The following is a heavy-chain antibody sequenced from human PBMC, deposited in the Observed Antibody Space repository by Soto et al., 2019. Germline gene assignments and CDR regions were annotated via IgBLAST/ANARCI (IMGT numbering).Heavy chain of an antibody. CDR2: ISGGGDRT. CDR1: GFTFINYA. D-gene: IGHD2-2*01. J-gene: IGHJ2*01. V-gene: IGHV3-23*01. Sequence: EVQLLESGGGLVQPGGSLRLSCVGSGFTFINYAMNWVRQTPGKGLEWVSTISGGGDRTFDADTVKGRFTFSRDNSKNTVNLQMNSLRADDTAVYYCARKVLGSTSRPDWWYFDLWGRGTVVTVSS. CDR3: ARKVLGSTSRPDWWYFDL.